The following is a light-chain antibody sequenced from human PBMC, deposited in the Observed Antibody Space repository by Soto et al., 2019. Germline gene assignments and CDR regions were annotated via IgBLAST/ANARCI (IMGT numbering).Light chain of an antibody. V-gene: IGKV1-5*01. J-gene: IGKJ1*01. CDR2: DAS. CDR3: LQYSSHSWT. Sequence: DIQMTQSPSTLSASIGDRVTIACRASQSVSNWLAWYQQKPGKAPKLLIFDASSLKSGVPSRFSGSGSGTEFTLTISGLQPDDVATYYCLQYSSHSWTFGQGTKVEIK. CDR1: QSVSNW.